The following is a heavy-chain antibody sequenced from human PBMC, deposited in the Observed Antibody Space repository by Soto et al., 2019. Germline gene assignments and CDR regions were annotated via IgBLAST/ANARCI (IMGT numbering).Heavy chain of an antibody. J-gene: IGHJ6*03. CDR3: ARDGYSSGWYGPPDYYYYMDV. D-gene: IGHD6-19*01. CDR1: GGTFSSYT. V-gene: IGHV1-69*04. Sequence: SVKVSCKASGGTFSSYTISWVRQAPGQGLEWMGRIIPILGIANYAQKFQGRVTITADKSTSTAYMELSSLRSEDTAVYYCARDGYSSGWYGPPDYYYYMDVWGKGTTVTVSS. CDR2: IIPILGIA.